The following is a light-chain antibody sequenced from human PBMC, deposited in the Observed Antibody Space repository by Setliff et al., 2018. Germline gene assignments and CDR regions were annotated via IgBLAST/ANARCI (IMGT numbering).Light chain of an antibody. CDR2: DVS. Sequence: QSVLTQPPSASGSPGQSVTISCTGTSSDVGGYNYVSWYQQHPGKAPKLMIYDVSNRPSGVSNRFSGSKSGNTASLTISGLQAEDEADYYCSSYTSSSTLLFGGGTKVTVL. CDR1: SSDVGGYNY. V-gene: IGLV2-14*03. J-gene: IGLJ2*01. CDR3: SSYTSSSTLL.